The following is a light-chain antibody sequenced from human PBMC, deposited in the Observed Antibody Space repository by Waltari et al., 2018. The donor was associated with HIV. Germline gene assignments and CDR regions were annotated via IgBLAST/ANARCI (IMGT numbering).Light chain of an antibody. CDR2: GTY. V-gene: IGKV3-15*01. Sequence: EIGMTQSPATLSLSPGDGATLSCRASQNIDRNLAWYQQKPGQSPRLLIYGTYTRATGIPAKFSGSGSGTEFTLTVSSLQSEDFALYYCQQYNDWPYTFGQGTKL. J-gene: IGKJ2*01. CDR1: QNIDRN. CDR3: QQYNDWPYT.